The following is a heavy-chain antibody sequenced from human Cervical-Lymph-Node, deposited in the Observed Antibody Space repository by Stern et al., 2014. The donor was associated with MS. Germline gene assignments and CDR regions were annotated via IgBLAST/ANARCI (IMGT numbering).Heavy chain of an antibody. Sequence: EVRLLESGGGLVQPGGSLRLSCVASGFTFSSFAMNWVRQAPGKGLERVSGISGTGGSTYYADSVKGRFTISRDKSKRTLYLRMSSLSAEDTAIYYCAKEYYYDSSGFYGRDYYGLDVWGQGTTVTVSS. J-gene: IGHJ6*02. D-gene: IGHD3-22*01. V-gene: IGHV3-23*01. CDR2: ISGTGGST. CDR1: GFTFSSFA. CDR3: AKEYYYDSSGFYGRDYYGLDV.